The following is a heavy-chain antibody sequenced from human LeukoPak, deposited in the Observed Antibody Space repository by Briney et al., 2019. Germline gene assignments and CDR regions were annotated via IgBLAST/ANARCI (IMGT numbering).Heavy chain of an antibody. Sequence: PGGSLRLSCAASGFTFSSYWMSWVRQAPGKGLEWVANIKQDGSEKYYVDSVKGRFSISRDNAENSIHLQMHTLRADDTAVYYCARERSGNYFTFDIWGQGTTLTVSS. V-gene: IGHV3-7*03. D-gene: IGHD3-22*01. CDR2: IKQDGSEK. J-gene: IGHJ3*02. CDR3: ARERSGNYFTFDI. CDR1: GFTFSSYW.